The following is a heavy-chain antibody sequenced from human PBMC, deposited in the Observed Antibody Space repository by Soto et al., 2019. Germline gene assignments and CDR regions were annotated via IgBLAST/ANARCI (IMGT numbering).Heavy chain of an antibody. Sequence: HPGGPLRLSCAPSGFTFNSYGMHWVRQGPGNGLEWVAFISYDSTKTYYADSVRGRFTISRDDANNSLYLQMNSLRAEDTAVYYCANDILTGYHYYYGMDVWGQGTTVTVSS. V-gene: IGHV3-30*18. CDR2: ISYDSTKT. J-gene: IGHJ6*02. D-gene: IGHD3-9*01. CDR1: GFTFNSYG. CDR3: ANDILTGYHYYYGMDV.